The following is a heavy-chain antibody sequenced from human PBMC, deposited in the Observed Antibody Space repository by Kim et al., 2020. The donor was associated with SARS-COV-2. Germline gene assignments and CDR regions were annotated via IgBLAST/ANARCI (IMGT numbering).Heavy chain of an antibody. CDR3: ARDLGFGD. V-gene: IGHV3-30*04. CDR1: GFTFSSYA. J-gene: IGHJ4*02. Sequence: GGSLRLSCAASGFTFSSYAMHWVRQAPGKGLEWVAVISYDGSNKYYADSVKGRFTISRDNSKNTLYLQMNSLRAEDTAVYYCARDLGFGDWGQGTLVTVSS. D-gene: IGHD3-10*01. CDR2: ISYDGSNK.